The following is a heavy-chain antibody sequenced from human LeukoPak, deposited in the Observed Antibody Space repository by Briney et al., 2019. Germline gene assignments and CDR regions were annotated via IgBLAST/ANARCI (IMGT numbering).Heavy chain of an antibody. CDR3: ARPSGSYHDNYYMDV. Sequence: ASVKVSCKASGYTFTGYYMHWVRQAPGQGREWMGWINPNSGGTNYAQKFHGRVTMTRDTSISTAYMELSRLTSDDTAVYYCARPSGSYHDNYYMDVWGKGTTVTVSS. V-gene: IGHV1-2*02. J-gene: IGHJ6*03. D-gene: IGHD1-26*01. CDR1: GYTFTGYY. CDR2: INPNSGGT.